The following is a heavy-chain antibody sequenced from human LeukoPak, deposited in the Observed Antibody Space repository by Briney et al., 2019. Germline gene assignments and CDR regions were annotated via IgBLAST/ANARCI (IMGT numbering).Heavy chain of an antibody. CDR2: ISSDGTSI. J-gene: IGHJ4*02. V-gene: IGHV3-48*03. CDR3: VREMLAASGLDY. Sequence: PGGSLRLSCVASGFTFSSYEMTWVRQAPGKGLEWLSHISSDGTSICSAASVKGRFTVSRDNAKNSLYLQMNNLRAEDTAIYYCVREMLAASGLDYWGQGILLTV. CDR1: GFTFSSYE. D-gene: IGHD6-13*01.